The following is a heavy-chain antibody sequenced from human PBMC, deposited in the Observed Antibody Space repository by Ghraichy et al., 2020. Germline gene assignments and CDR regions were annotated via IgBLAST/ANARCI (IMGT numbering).Heavy chain of an antibody. J-gene: IGHJ4*02. Sequence: SQTLSLTCTVSGGSISSGGYYWSWIRQHPGKGLEWIGYIYYSGSTYYNPSLKSRVIISVDTSKNQFSLKLSSVTAADTAVYYCARTSTYDYGDYYFDYWGQGTLVTVSS. D-gene: IGHD4-17*01. V-gene: IGHV4-31*03. CDR2: IYYSGST. CDR3: ARTSTYDYGDYYFDY. CDR1: GGSISSGGYY.